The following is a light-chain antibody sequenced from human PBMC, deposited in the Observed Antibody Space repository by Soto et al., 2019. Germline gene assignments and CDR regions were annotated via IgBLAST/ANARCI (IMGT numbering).Light chain of an antibody. CDR1: QSIGSS. J-gene: IGKJ1*01. CDR2: DAS. Sequence: EIVLTQSPATLSLSPGERATLSCRASQSIGSSLAWYQQKPGQAPRLLIYDASTRATGFPARFSGSGSGTDFTLTIGSREPEDFAVYYCQQRSEWPRTFGQGTKVEIK. V-gene: IGKV3-11*01. CDR3: QQRSEWPRT.